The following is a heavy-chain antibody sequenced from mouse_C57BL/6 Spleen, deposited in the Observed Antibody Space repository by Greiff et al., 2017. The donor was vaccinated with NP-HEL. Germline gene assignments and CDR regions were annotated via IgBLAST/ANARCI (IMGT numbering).Heavy chain of an antibody. J-gene: IGHJ3*01. CDR2: IDPNSGGT. D-gene: IGHD2-3*01. CDR1: GYTFTSYW. Sequence: VQLQQPGAELVKPGASVPLSSPASGYTFTSYWMHWVKQRPGRGLEWIGRIDPNSGGTKYNEKFKSKATLTVDKPSSTAYMQLSSLTSEDSAVYYCARAGYDIGFADWGQGTLVTVSA. CDR3: ARAGYDIGFAD. V-gene: IGHV1-72*01.